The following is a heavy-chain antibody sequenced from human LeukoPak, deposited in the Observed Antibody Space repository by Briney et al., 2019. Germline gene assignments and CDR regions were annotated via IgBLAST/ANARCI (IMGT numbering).Heavy chain of an antibody. J-gene: IGHJ4*02. CDR1: GYSFSNYW. CDR3: ARAPTSVSNPYYFDY. Sequence: GESLKISCKASGYSFSNYWIGWVRQMPGKGLEWMGIIYPGDSDTRYSPSFQGQVTISADKSITTGYLQWGSLKASDTAMYYCARAPTSVSNPYYFDYWGQGALVTVSS. D-gene: IGHD4-11*01. CDR2: IYPGDSDT. V-gene: IGHV5-51*01.